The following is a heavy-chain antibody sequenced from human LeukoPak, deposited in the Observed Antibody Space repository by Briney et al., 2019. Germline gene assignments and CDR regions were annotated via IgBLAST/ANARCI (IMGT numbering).Heavy chain of an antibody. Sequence: GVLRLSCAASGFSFADYTMHWVRQTPGKGLEWLSLISWDGGSTYTADSVRGRFTISRDNSKNSLFLQMNSLRTEGSALYYCAKDRAGHGSGSYYGLDWGQGTLVTVSS. J-gene: IGHJ4*01. V-gene: IGHV3-43*01. CDR1: GFSFADYT. CDR3: AKDRAGHGSGSYYGLD. D-gene: IGHD3-10*01. CDR2: ISWDGGST.